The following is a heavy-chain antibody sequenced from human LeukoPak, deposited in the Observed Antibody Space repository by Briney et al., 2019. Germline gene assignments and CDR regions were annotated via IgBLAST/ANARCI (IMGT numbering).Heavy chain of an antibody. Sequence: SETLSLTCTVSGGSMSSYYWSWIRQPPGKGLEWIGYIYYSGSTNYNPSLKSRVTISVDTSKNQFSLKLSSVTAADTAVYYCAKDRNWNYDPSDYWGQGTLVTVSS. CDR2: IYYSGST. CDR3: AKDRNWNYDPSDY. V-gene: IGHV4-59*01. J-gene: IGHJ4*02. CDR1: GGSMSSYY. D-gene: IGHD1-7*01.